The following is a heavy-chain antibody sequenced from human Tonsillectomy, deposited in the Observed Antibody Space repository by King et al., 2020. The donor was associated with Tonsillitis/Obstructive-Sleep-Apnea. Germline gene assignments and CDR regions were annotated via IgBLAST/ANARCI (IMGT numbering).Heavy chain of an antibody. CDR3: ASLPCSSSWILENWFAP. J-gene: IGHJ5*02. CDR2: INTNTGNP. V-gene: IGHV7-4-1*02. Sequence: QLVQSGSELKKPGASVKVSCKASGYTFTSYAMNWVRQAPGQGLEWMGWINTNTGNPTYAQGFTGRFVFSLDTSVSTAYLQISSLKAEDTAVYYCASLPCSSSWILENWFAPWGQGTLVTVSS. CDR1: GYTFTSYA. D-gene: IGHD6-13*01.